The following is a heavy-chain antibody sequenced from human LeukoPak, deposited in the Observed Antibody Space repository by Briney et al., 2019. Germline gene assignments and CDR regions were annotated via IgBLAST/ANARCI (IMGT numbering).Heavy chain of an antibody. Sequence: PSETLSLTCAVYGGSFSGYYWSWIRQPPGKGLDWIGEINHSGSTNYNPSLKSRVTISVDTSKNQFSLKLSSVTAADTAVYYCARGPGGYSYGYYFDYWGQGTLVTVSS. V-gene: IGHV4-34*01. CDR2: INHSGST. CDR1: GGSFSGYY. J-gene: IGHJ4*02. CDR3: ARGPGGYSYGYYFDY. D-gene: IGHD5-18*01.